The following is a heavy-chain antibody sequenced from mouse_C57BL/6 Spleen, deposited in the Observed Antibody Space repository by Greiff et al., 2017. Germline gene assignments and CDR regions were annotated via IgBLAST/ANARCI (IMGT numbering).Heavy chain of an antibody. D-gene: IGHD1-1*01. CDR1: GYAFSSYW. CDR3: ASQRQNYYGSSYENY. Sequence: QVQLQQSGAELVKPGASVKISCKASGYAFSSYWMNWVKQRPGKGLEWIGQIYPGDGDTNYNGKFKGKATLTADKSSSTAYMQLSSLTSEDSAVYFCASQRQNYYGSSYENYWGQGTTLTVSS. V-gene: IGHV1-80*01. CDR2: IYPGDGDT. J-gene: IGHJ2*01.